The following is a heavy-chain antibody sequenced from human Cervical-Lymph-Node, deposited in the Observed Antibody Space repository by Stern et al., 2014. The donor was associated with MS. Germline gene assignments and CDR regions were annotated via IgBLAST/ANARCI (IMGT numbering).Heavy chain of an antibody. V-gene: IGHV3-48*01. CDR3: ARDGYVRNYYETGGYYYFDY. Sequence: VQLVESGGGLVQPGGSLRLSCAASGFTFNSYSMNWVRQAPGKGLEWLSYISRSSTTIYYADSVKGRFTISRDNAKNSLYLQMSSLRAEDTAVYYCARDGYVRNYYETGGYYYFDYWGQGTLVTVSS. J-gene: IGHJ4*02. CDR1: GFTFNSYS. D-gene: IGHD3-22*01. CDR2: ISRSSTTI.